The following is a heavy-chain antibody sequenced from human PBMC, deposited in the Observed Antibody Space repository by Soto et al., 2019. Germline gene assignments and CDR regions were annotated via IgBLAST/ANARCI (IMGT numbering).Heavy chain of an antibody. CDR3: ARDRWANWNSPYSYSWFDL. Sequence: PSQTLSLTCAIPGDSVSSNSAAWNWIRQSPSRGLEWLGRTYYRSKWYNDYAVSVKSRITINPDTSKNQFSLQLNSVTPEDTAVYYCARDRWANWNSPYSYSWFDLWGQGTLVTVSS. CDR1: GDSVSSNSAA. V-gene: IGHV6-1*01. D-gene: IGHD1-7*01. CDR2: TYYRSKWYN. J-gene: IGHJ5*02.